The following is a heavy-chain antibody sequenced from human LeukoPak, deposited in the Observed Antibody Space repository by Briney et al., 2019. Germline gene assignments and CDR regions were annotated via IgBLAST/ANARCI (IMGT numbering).Heavy chain of an antibody. J-gene: IGHJ4*02. CDR2: IIGSGDET. V-gene: IGHV3-23*01. CDR3: ARDLVGATSTFAY. CDR1: GFTFSAYA. D-gene: IGHD1-26*01. Sequence: GGSLRLSCAASGFTFSAYAMSWVRQAPGKGLEWVSGIIGSGDETYFADSVRGRFTTSRDNSKNTLYLQMNSLRAEDTALYYCARDLVGATSTFAYWGQGTLVTVSS.